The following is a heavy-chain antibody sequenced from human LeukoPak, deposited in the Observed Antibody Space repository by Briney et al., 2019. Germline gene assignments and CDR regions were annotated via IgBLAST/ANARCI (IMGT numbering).Heavy chain of an antibody. CDR1: GGSINYYY. J-gene: IGHJ4*02. Sequence: SETLSLTCTVSGGSINYYYWMWIRQPPGKGLERIGYIYYSGGTHYNPSLKSRVTMLVDTSKNQFSLKLTAVTAADTAVYYCARDLEGKPIVQPGYWGQGTLVTVSS. CDR2: IYYSGGT. V-gene: IGHV4-59*01. D-gene: IGHD2-8*01. CDR3: ARDLEGKPIVQPGY.